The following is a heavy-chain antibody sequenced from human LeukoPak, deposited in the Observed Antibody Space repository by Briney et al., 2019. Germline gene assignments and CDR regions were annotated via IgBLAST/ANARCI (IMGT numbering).Heavy chain of an antibody. Sequence: GGTLRLSCAASGFTFSSYGMSWVRQVPGKGLEWVSAISGSGDGTYYADSVKGRFTISRDNAKNSLYLQMNSLRAEDTAVYYCAELGITMIGGVWGKGTTVTISS. D-gene: IGHD3-10*02. CDR1: GFTFSSYG. V-gene: IGHV3-23*01. CDR3: AELGITMIGGV. CDR2: ISGSGDGT. J-gene: IGHJ6*04.